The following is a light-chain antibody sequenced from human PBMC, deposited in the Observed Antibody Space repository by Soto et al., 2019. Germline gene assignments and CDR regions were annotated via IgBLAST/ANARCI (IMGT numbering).Light chain of an antibody. V-gene: IGKV3-15*01. CDR2: GAS. CDR3: QHYNTWPWT. CDR1: HSVSSS. Sequence: EVVVTQSPATLSLSPGETATLSCRASHSVSSSLAWYQQKPGQAPRLLISGASTRAAGIPARFSGSGSGTEFTLTISSLQSEDFAVYYCQHYNTWPWTFGQGTKVDIK. J-gene: IGKJ1*01.